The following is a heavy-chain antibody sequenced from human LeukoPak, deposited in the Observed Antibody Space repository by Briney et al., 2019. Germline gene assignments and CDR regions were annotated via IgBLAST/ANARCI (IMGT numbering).Heavy chain of an antibody. D-gene: IGHD2-2*01. CDR3: ARDSCSSTSCRKKFDN. Sequence: SETLSLTCTVSGDSISSANYYWGWVRQPPGKGLEWIGSIYFSGSTYYNPSLKSRVTISVETSKVQFSLKLSSVTAADTAVYYCARDSCSSTSCRKKFDNWGQGTMVTVSS. CDR2: IYFSGST. V-gene: IGHV4-39*07. J-gene: IGHJ3*02. CDR1: GDSISSANYY.